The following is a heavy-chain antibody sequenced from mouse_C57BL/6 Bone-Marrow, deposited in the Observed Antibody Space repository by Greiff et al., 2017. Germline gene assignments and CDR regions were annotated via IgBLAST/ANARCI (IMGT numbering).Heavy chain of an antibody. Sequence: EVKLMESGGGLVQPGESLKLSCESNEYEFPSHDMSWVRKTPEKRLELVAAINSDGGSTYYPDTMERRFILSRDNTKKTLYLQMSSLRSEDTALYYCARRGSSYGWYFDGWGTGTTVTVSS. V-gene: IGHV5-2*01. D-gene: IGHD1-1*01. CDR2: INSDGGST. CDR3: ARRGSSYGWYFDG. J-gene: IGHJ1*03. CDR1: EYEFPSHD.